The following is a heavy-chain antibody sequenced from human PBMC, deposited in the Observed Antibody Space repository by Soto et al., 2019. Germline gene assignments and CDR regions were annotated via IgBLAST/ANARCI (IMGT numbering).Heavy chain of an antibody. V-gene: IGHV3-53*01. CDR1: GFTVSGKKY. J-gene: IGHJ3*02. D-gene: IGHD4-17*01. CDR2: LYDVDGT. CDR3: ASWHLREHAYDI. Sequence: DVQLVESGGGLIQPGGSLRLSCAASGFTVSGKKYLAWVRQAPGKGLEWVSALYDVDGTYYADSVEGRFTTSADSSKTIVYLQMNGLRPDDTAVYYCASWHLREHAYDIWGQGTAVTVSS.